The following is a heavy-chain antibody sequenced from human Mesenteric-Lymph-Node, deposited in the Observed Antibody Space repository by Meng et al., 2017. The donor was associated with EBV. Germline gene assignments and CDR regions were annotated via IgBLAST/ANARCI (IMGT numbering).Heavy chain of an antibody. CDR2: ISAYNGDT. CDR3: ARDSQNEYGVTYVDY. J-gene: IGHJ4*02. V-gene: IGHV1-18*01. Sequence: QVQLVQSGAEVKKPGASVKVSCKASGYTFTSHGISWVRQAPGQGPGWMGWISAYNGDTNYAQKFQGRVTMTRDASTSTAYVELRSLRSDDTAIYYCARDSQNEYGVTYVDYCGQGTLITVSS. CDR1: GYTFTSHG. D-gene: IGHD4-17*01.